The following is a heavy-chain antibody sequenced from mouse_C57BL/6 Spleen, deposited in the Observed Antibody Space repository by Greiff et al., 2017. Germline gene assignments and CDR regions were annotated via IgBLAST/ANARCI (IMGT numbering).Heavy chain of an antibody. J-gene: IGHJ2*01. CDR2: IDPSDSYT. V-gene: IGHV1-69*01. D-gene: IGHD1-1*01. CDR3: ARGYYGSEDY. CDR1: GYTFTSYW. Sequence: QVQLQQPGAELVMPGASVKLSCKASGYTFTSYWMHWVKQRPGQGLEWIGEIDPSDSYTNYNQKFKGKSTLTVDKSSSTAYMQLSSLTSEDSAVYYCARGYYGSEDYWGQGTTLTVSS.